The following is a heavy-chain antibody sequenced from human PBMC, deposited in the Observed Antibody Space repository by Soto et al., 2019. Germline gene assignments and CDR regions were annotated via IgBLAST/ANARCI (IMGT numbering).Heavy chain of an antibody. Sequence: GGSPRLSCAASGFTFSSYAMSWVRQAPGKGLEWVSTISGSGAGTYYAGSVKGRFTISRDNSKKTLCLQMNILRAEDTALFYCAKEYDSGGYYTGYWGQGTLVTV. CDR1: GFTFSSYA. D-gene: IGHD3-10*01. V-gene: IGHV3-23*01. CDR3: AKEYDSGGYYTGY. CDR2: ISGSGAGT. J-gene: IGHJ4*02.